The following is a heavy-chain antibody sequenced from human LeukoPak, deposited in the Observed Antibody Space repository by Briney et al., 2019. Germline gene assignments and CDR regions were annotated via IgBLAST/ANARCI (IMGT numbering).Heavy chain of an antibody. CDR1: GFTFSSYA. D-gene: IGHD1-26*01. V-gene: IGHV3-23*01. CDR2: ITGSGDST. J-gene: IGHJ4*02. CDR3: AKGRSGSYSPTWDY. Sequence: GGSLRLSCAASGFTFSSYAMHWVRQAPGKGLEWVSGITGSGDSTQYADSVKGRFTISRDNSKNTLYLQMNSLTAEDTAVYYCAKGRSGSYSPTWDYWGQGTLVTVSS.